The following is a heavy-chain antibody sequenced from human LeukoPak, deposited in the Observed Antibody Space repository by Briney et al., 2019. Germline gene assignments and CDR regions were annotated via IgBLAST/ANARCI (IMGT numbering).Heavy chain of an antibody. Sequence: SETLSLTCAVYGGSFSGYYWSWIRQPPGKGLEWIGGINHSGSTNYNPSLKSRVTISVDTSKNQFSLKLTSVTAADTAVYYCAREMTTVTTFYYYYYGMDVWGQGTTVTVSS. V-gene: IGHV4-34*01. CDR1: GGSFSGYY. CDR2: INHSGST. CDR3: AREMTTVTTFYYYYYGMDV. D-gene: IGHD4-17*01. J-gene: IGHJ6*02.